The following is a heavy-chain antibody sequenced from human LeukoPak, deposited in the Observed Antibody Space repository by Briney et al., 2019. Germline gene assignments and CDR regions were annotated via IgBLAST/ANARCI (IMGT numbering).Heavy chain of an antibody. CDR2: IYTSGST. Sequence: SETLSLTCAVYGGSFSGYYWSWIRQPAGKGLEWIGRIYTSGSTNYNPSLKSRVTMSVDTSKNQFSLKLSSVTAADTAVYYCASDVGAGRSLDAFDIWGQGTMVTVSS. J-gene: IGHJ3*02. CDR1: GGSFSGYY. CDR3: ASDVGAGRSLDAFDI. V-gene: IGHV4-59*10. D-gene: IGHD1-26*01.